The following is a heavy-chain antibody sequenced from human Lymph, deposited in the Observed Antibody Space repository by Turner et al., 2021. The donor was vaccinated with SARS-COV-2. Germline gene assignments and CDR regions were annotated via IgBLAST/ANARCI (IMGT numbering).Heavy chain of an antibody. CDR3: ARVLPYGDYFDY. V-gene: IGHV3-53*01. CDR2: IYSGGSN. Sequence: EVQLVESGGGLIQPGVSLRHSCAASGFTVSSNYMSWVRQAPGKGLEWVSIIYSGGSNIYADSGKGRFTIARDNSKNTLYLQMNSAGADDTAVYYCARVLPYGDYFDYWGQGTLVTVSS. D-gene: IGHD4-17*01. CDR1: GFTVSSNY. J-gene: IGHJ4*02.